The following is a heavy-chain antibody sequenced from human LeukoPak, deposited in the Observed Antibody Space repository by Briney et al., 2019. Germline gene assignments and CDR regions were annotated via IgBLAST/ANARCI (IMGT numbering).Heavy chain of an antibody. CDR3: AKVLRYFMDV. CDR1: GFTFSSYE. J-gene: IGHJ6*02. D-gene: IGHD3-9*01. Sequence: GGSLRLSCAASGFTFSSYEMNWVRQAPGKGLEWVSYISSSGSTIYYADSVKGRFTISRDNSKNTLYLQMNSLRAEDTAVYYCAKVLRYFMDVWGQGTTVTVSS. CDR2: ISSSGSTI. V-gene: IGHV3-48*03.